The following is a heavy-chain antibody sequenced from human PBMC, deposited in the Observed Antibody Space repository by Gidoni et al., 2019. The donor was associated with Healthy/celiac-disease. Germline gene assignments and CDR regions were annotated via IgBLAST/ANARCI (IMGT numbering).Heavy chain of an antibody. J-gene: IGHJ4*02. V-gene: IGHV1-2*04. CDR1: GYTLTGYY. D-gene: IGHD5-18*01. CDR3: ARGRQGWILEVDY. CDR2: INPNSGGT. Sequence: QVQLVQPGAEVNKPAASVKVSCKASGYTLTGYYTHWVRQAPGQGLEWMGWINPNSGGTKYAQKFQGWVTMTRDTSISTAYMELSRLRSDDTAVYYCARGRQGWILEVDYWGQGTLVTVSS.